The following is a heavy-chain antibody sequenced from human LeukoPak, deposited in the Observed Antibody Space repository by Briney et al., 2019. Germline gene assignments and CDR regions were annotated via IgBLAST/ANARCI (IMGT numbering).Heavy chain of an antibody. CDR2: IYYSGST. D-gene: IGHD1-26*01. CDR3: AREGYSEIFFNCSDP. Sequence: SETLSLTCAVSGGSISSCCYYWGWIRQPPGKGLEWIGNIYYSGSTYYNPSLKSRVTISLDTSKNQFSLKLSSVTAADTAIYYCAREGYSEIFFNCSDPWGQGTRVTVSS. CDR1: GGSISSCCYY. V-gene: IGHV4-39*07. J-gene: IGHJ5*02.